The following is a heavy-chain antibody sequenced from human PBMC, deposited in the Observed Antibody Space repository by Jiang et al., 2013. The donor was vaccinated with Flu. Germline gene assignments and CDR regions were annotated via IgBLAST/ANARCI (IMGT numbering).Heavy chain of an antibody. CDR3: ASSRLRAGSVDF. CDR1: GGSISNYH. Sequence: GSGLVKPSETLSPTCDVSGGSISNYHWNWIRQPAGKGLEWIGRVVDSEDINYSPSLRSRVTMSVDTSKNQFSLILTSVTAADTAVYYCASSRLRAGSVDFWGQGTLVDRLL. V-gene: IGHV4-4*07. D-gene: IGHD6-13*01. J-gene: IGHJ4*02. CDR2: VVDSEDI.